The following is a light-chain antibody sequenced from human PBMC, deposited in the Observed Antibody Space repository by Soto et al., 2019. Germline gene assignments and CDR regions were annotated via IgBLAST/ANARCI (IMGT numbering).Light chain of an antibody. V-gene: IGKV3-15*01. Sequence: IVMTPSSATLSVSPGGRATLSCRASQTISANLAWYQQRPGQAPRLLIYGASTRAPGFPARFSGSGSGTDFTLTISSLQSEDFAVYYCQQRNVWPPITFGQGTRLEI. CDR3: QQRNVWPPIT. J-gene: IGKJ5*01. CDR1: QTISAN. CDR2: GAS.